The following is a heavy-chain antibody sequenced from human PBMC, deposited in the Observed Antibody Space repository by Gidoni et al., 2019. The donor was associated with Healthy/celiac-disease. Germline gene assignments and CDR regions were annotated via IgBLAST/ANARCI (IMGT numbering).Heavy chain of an antibody. D-gene: IGHD6-19*01. CDR3: ARHNGGIAVADPTEDYFDY. Sequence: EVQLVQSGAEVKKPGESLRISCKGSGYSFTSYWISWVRQMPGKGLEWMGRIDPSDSYTNYSPSFQGHVTISADKSISTAYLQWSSLKASDTAMYYCARHNGGIAVADPTEDYFDYWGQGTLVTVSS. CDR1: GYSFTSYW. J-gene: IGHJ4*02. CDR2: IDPSDSYT. V-gene: IGHV5-10-1*03.